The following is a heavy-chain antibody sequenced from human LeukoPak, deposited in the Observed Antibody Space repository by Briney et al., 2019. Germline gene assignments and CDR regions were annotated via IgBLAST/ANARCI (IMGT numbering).Heavy chain of an antibody. V-gene: IGHV4-59*01. J-gene: IGHJ1*01. CDR3: ARSRGNLYFQH. Sequence: SETLSLTCTVSGGSMSPYHWGWIRQSPEKGLEWIGYIHYTGSTYYNPSLRSRVTISVDTSKNQFSLRLISVTAADTAMYYCARSRGNLYFQHWGQGTLVTVSS. CDR2: IHYTGST. CDR1: GGSMSPYH. D-gene: IGHD6-25*01.